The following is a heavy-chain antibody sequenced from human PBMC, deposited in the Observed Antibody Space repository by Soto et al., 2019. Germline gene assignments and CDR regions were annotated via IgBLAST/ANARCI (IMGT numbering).Heavy chain of an antibody. CDR1: GFTVSSNY. CDR3: ARARDSSGYYHIRFDY. J-gene: IGHJ4*02. Sequence: GGSLRLSCAASGFTVSSNYMSWVRQAPGKGLEWVSVIYSGGSTYYADSVKGRFTISRDNSKNTLYLQMNSLRAEDTAVYYCARARDSSGYYHIRFDYWGQGTLVTVSS. CDR2: IYSGGST. V-gene: IGHV3-53*01. D-gene: IGHD3-22*01.